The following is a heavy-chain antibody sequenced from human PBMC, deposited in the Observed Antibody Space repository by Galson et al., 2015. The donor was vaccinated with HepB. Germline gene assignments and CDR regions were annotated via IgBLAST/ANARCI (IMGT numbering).Heavy chain of an antibody. J-gene: IGHJ5*02. Sequence: SVKVSCKASGYTFTSYYMHWVRQAPGQGLEWMGIINPSGGSTSYAQKFQGRVTMTRDTSTSTVYMELSSLRSEDAAVYYCARIVGANYRWFDPWGQGTLVTVSS. D-gene: IGHD1-26*01. CDR1: GYTFTSYY. V-gene: IGHV1-46*01. CDR2: INPSGGST. CDR3: ARIVGANYRWFDP.